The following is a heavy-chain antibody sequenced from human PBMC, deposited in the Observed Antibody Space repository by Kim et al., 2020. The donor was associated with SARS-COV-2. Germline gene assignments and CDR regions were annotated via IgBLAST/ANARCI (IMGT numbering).Heavy chain of an antibody. V-gene: IGHV1-2*06. CDR1: GYTFTGYY. CDR2: INPNSGGT. Sequence: ASVKVSCKASGYTFTGYYMHWVRQAPGQGLEWMGRINPNSGGTNYAQKFQGRVTMTRDTSISTAYMELSRLRSDDTAVYYCARIAGYSSGWEDFDYWGQGTLVTVSS. CDR3: ARIAGYSSGWEDFDY. J-gene: IGHJ4*02. D-gene: IGHD6-19*01.